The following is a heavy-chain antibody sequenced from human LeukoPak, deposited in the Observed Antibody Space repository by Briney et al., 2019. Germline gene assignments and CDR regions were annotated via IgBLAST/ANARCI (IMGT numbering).Heavy chain of an antibody. CDR3: ASGEYCGGDCQGAFDI. Sequence: SETLSLTCTVSGGSTSSYYWSWIRQPPGKGLEWIGYIYYSGSTNYNPSLKSRVTISVDTSKNQFSLKLGSVTAADTAVYYCASGEYCGGDCQGAFDIWGQGTMVTVSS. V-gene: IGHV4-59*01. D-gene: IGHD2-21*02. J-gene: IGHJ3*02. CDR1: GGSTSSYY. CDR2: IYYSGST.